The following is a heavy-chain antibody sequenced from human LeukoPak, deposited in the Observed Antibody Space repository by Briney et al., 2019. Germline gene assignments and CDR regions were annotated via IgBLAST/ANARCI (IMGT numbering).Heavy chain of an antibody. CDR1: GGSISSSDW. D-gene: IGHD3-22*01. CDR2: IYHSGST. Sequence: SETLSLTCTVSGGSISSSDWWSWVRQPPGKGLEWIGEIYHSGSTRYNPSLKSRVTTSVDKSKNQFSLNLSSVTAADTAVYYCASSSRITTRLVTSYAFDIWGQGTIVTVSS. CDR3: ASSSRITTRLVTSYAFDI. V-gene: IGHV4-4*02. J-gene: IGHJ3*02.